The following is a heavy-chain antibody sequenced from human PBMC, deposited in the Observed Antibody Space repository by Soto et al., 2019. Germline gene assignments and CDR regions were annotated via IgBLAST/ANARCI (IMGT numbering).Heavy chain of an antibody. Sequence: EVQLVESGGGLVQPGGSLRLSCAASGFTFSDHYMDWVRQAPGKGLEWVGRTRNKANSYTTEYAASVKGRFTISRDDSKNSLYLQMNSLKTEDTAVYYCAREGDSGQYYYYYYGMDVWGQGTTVTVSS. CDR3: AREGDSGQYYYYYYGMDV. D-gene: IGHD5-12*01. CDR2: TRNKANSYTT. CDR1: GFTFSDHY. J-gene: IGHJ6*02. V-gene: IGHV3-72*01.